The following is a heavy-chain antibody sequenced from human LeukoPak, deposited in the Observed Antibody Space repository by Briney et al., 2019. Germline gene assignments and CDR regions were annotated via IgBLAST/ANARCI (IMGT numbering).Heavy chain of an antibody. D-gene: IGHD3-16*01. J-gene: IGHJ6*02. Sequence: SETLSLTCTVSGGSISSYYWSRIRQPPGKGLEWIGYIYYSGSTNYNPSLKSRVTISVDTSKKHFSLKLSSVTAADTAVYYCAGGPAPLYVNYYYGMDGWGQGTTVTVSS. CDR1: GGSISSYY. V-gene: IGHV4-59*01. CDR2: IYYSGST. CDR3: AGGPAPLYVNYYYGMDG.